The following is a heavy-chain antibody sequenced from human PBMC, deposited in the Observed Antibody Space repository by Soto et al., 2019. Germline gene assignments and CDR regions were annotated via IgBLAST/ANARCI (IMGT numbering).Heavy chain of an antibody. D-gene: IGHD6-19*01. V-gene: IGHV1-2*02. J-gene: IGHJ4*02. Sequence: QVQLVQSGAEVKKPGASVKVSCKASGYTFTGYYMHWVRQAPGQGLEWMGWINPNSGGTNYAQKFQGRVTMTRDTSISTAYMALSRLRSDDTAVYYCASDQWYIVSGWYDSDYSGQGTLVTVSS. CDR3: ASDQWYIVSGWYDSDY. CDR1: GYTFTGYY. CDR2: INPNSGGT.